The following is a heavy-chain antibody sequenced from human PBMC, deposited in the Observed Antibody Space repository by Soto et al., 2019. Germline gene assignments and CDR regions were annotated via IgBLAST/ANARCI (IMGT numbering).Heavy chain of an antibody. V-gene: IGHV4-59*01. CDR3: ARIQGGYSDVLTGFPRGLMDV. D-gene: IGHD3-9*01. CDR1: GASIRRNY. Sequence: QVQLQESGPGLVKPSETLSLTCTVSGASIRRNYWSWIRQPPGKAPEWIGYIFYSGTTKYNPSLGSRVTRSLDTSKDQLSLMLNSVSAADTAIYYCARIQGGYSDVLTGFPRGLMDVWGQGTTVTVSS. J-gene: IGHJ6*02. CDR2: IFYSGTT.